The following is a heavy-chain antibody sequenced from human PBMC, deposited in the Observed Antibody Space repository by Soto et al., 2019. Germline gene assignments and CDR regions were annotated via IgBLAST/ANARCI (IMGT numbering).Heavy chain of an antibody. CDR2: ISGSGGST. CDR1: GFTFSSYA. J-gene: IGHJ6*03. V-gene: IGHV3-23*01. Sequence: GGSLRLSCAASGFTFSSYAMSWVRQAPGKGLEWVSAISGSGGSTYYADSVKGRFTISRDNSKSTLYLQMNSLRAEDTAVYYCAKGQLELRRLGEGDYYYYYMDVWGKGTTVTVSS. CDR3: AKGQLELRRLGEGDYYYYYMDV. D-gene: IGHD1-7*01.